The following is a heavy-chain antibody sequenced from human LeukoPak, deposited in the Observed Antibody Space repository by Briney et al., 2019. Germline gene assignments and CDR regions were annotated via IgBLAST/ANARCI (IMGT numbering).Heavy chain of an antibody. CDR3: ARDGDYGDYAGI. V-gene: IGHV1-18*01. J-gene: IGHJ4*02. D-gene: IGHD4-17*01. CDR2: ISTYYGNT. CDR1: GYTFTSYG. Sequence: ASVKVSCKASGYTFTSYGISWVRQAPGQGLEWMGWISTYYGNTDYAQKLQGRVTMTTDTSTSTAYMELSSLRSDDTAVYYCARDGDYGDYAGIWGQGTLVTVSS.